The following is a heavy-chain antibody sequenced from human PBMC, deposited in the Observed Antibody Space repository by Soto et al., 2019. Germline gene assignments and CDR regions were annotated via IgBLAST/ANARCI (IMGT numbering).Heavy chain of an antibody. Sequence: ETLSLTCTVSGGPISSYYWSWIRQPPGKGLEWIGYIYYSGSTNYNPSLKSRVTISVDTSKNQFSLKLSSVTAADTAVYYCARMYSSSWNNCFAPWGQGTLVTVSS. CDR3: ARMYSSSWNNCFAP. D-gene: IGHD6-13*01. V-gene: IGHV4-59*01. CDR2: IYYSGST. CDR1: GGPISSYY. J-gene: IGHJ5*02.